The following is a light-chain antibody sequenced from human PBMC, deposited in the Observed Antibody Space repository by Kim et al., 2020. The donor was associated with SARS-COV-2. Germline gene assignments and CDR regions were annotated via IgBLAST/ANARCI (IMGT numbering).Light chain of an antibody. V-gene: IGKV3-11*01. CDR1: QNVDIS. J-gene: IGKJ4*01. Sequence: PGERATRSCRASQNVDISLAWTQQTPGQAPRLLIHDAAVRAARIPDRFSGSGSGTEFTLTIGSLSPEDFAIYYGQQRGSWPPALTVGGGTKVDIK. CDR2: DAA. CDR3: QQRGSWPPALT.